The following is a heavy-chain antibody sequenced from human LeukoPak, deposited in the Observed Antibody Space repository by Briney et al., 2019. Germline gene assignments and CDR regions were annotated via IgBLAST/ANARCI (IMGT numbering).Heavy chain of an antibody. CDR1: GYTFTSYA. D-gene: IGHD6-19*01. CDR3: ARDFPVRLVGAYNWFDP. J-gene: IGHJ5*02. CDR2: INAGNGNT. Sequence: GVSVKVSCKASGYTFTSYAMHWVRQAPGQRLEWMGWINAGNGNTKYSQKFQGRVTITRDTSTSTVYMELSSLRSEDTAVYYCARDFPVRLVGAYNWFDPWGQGTLVTVSS. V-gene: IGHV1-3*01.